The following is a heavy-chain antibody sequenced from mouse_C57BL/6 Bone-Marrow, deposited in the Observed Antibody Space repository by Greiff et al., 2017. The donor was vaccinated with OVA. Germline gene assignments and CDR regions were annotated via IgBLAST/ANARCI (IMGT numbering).Heavy chain of an antibody. Sequence: EVKLVESGGGLVQPGGSMKLSCVASGFTFSNYWMNWVRQSPEKGLEWVAQIRLKSDNYATHYAESVKGRFTISRDDSKSSVYLPMNNLRAVDTGIYDCTVVWAYGSSPDYWGQGTTLTVSS. V-gene: IGHV6-3*01. J-gene: IGHJ2*01. CDR1: GFTFSNYW. CDR2: IRLKSDNYAT. CDR3: TVVWAYGSSPDY. D-gene: IGHD1-1*01.